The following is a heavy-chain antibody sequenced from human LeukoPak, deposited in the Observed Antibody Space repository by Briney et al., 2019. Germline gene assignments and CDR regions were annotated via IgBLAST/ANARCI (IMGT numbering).Heavy chain of an antibody. V-gene: IGHV3-9*01. CDR3: AKGLGSSGYGAFDI. CDR2: ISWNSGSI. D-gene: IGHD3-22*01. Sequence: GGSLRLSCAASGFTFDDYAMHWVRQAPGKGLEWVSGISWNSGSIGYADSVKGRFTISRDNAKNSLYLQMNSLRAEDTALYYCAKGLGSSGYGAFDIWGQGTMVTVSS. CDR1: GFTFDDYA. J-gene: IGHJ3*02.